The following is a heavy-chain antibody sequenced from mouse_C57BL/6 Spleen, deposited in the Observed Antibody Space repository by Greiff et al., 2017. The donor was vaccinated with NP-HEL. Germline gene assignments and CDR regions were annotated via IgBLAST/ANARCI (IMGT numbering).Heavy chain of an antibody. D-gene: IGHD2-5*01. J-gene: IGHJ4*01. CDR3: AREDSNHYYYAMDY. V-gene: IGHV2-9-1*01. CDR2: IWTGGGT. CDR1: GFSLTSYA. Sequence: VKLMESGPGLVAPSQSLSITCTVSGFSLTSYAISWVRQPPGKGLEWLGVIWTGGGTNYNSALKSRLSISKDNSKSQVFLKMNSLQTDDTARYYCAREDSNHYYYAMDYWGQGTSVTVSS.